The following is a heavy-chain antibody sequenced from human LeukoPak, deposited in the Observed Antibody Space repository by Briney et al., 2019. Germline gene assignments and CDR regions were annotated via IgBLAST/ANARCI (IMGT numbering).Heavy chain of an antibody. CDR1: GFTFSSYS. Sequence: GGSLRLSCAASGFTFSSYSMNWVRQAPGKGLERVSSISSSSSYIYYADSVKGRFTISRDNAKNSLYLQMNSLRAEDTAVYYCAKGVRFLEWLFDHWGQGTLVTVSS. V-gene: IGHV3-21*01. CDR2: ISSSSSYI. J-gene: IGHJ5*02. CDR3: AKGVRFLEWLFDH. D-gene: IGHD3-3*01.